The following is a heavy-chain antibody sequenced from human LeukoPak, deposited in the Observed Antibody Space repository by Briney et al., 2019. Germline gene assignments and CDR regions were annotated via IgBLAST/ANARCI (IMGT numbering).Heavy chain of an antibody. D-gene: IGHD1-26*01. V-gene: IGHV4-31*03. J-gene: IGHJ5*02. CDR2: IYYSGST. Sequence: SETLSLTCTVSGGPISSGGYYWSWIRQHPGKGLEWIGYIYYSGSTYYNPSLKSRVTISVDTSKNQFSLKLSSVTAADTAVYYCARGKVGATNWFDPWGQGTLVTVSS. CDR3: ARGKVGATNWFDP. CDR1: GGPISSGGYY.